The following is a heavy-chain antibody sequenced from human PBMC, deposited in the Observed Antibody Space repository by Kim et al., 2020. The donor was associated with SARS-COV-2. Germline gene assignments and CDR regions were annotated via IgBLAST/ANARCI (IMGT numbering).Heavy chain of an antibody. D-gene: IGHD3-16*02. CDR1: GFTFSGSA. CDR2: IRSKANSYAT. J-gene: IGHJ4*02. CDR3: TCTYYDYVWGSYRPDY. Sequence: GGSLRLSCAASGFTFSGSAMHWVHQASGKGLEWVGRIRSKANSYATAYAASVKGRFTISRDDSKNTAYLQMNSLKTEDTAVYYCTCTYYDYVWGSYRPDYWGQGTLVTVSS. V-gene: IGHV3-73*01.